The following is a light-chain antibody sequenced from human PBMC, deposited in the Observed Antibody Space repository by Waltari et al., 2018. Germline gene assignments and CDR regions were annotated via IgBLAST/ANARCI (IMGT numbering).Light chain of an antibody. J-gene: IGKJ1*01. Sequence: DIQMTQSPSTLSASVWDRVTITCRASQSISKWVAWYQQKPGKVPKVLIYEASSLESGVPSRFSGSGSGTEFTLTISSLQPDDFATYYCQQYNSYSPWTFGQGTKVEIK. V-gene: IGKV1-5*03. CDR2: EAS. CDR3: QQYNSYSPWT. CDR1: QSISKW.